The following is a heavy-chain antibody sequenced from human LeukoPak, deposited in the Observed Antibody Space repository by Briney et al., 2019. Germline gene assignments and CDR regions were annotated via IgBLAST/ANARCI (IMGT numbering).Heavy chain of an antibody. V-gene: IGHV3-33*01. Sequence: GRSLRLSCAASGFTFSSYGMHWVRQAPGKGLEWVAVIWYDGSNKYYADSVKGRFTISRDNSKNTLYLQMNSLRAEDTAVYYCARDPGDYGDYSPPGDYYYYGMDVWGQGTTVTVSS. CDR3: ARDPGDYGDYSPPGDYYYYGMDV. D-gene: IGHD4-17*01. CDR2: IWYDGSNK. J-gene: IGHJ6*02. CDR1: GFTFSSYG.